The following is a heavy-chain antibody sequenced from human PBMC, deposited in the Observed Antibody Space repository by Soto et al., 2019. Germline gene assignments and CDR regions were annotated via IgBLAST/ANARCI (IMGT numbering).Heavy chain of an antibody. V-gene: IGHV4-34*01. CDR1: GGSFSGYY. D-gene: IGHD4-17*01. J-gene: IGHJ4*02. CDR2: INHSGST. CDR3: AGSPYGDRYYFDY. Sequence: SETLSLTCAVYGGSFSGYYWSWIRQPPGKGLEWIGEINHSGSTNYNPSLKSRVTISVDTSKNQFSLKLSSVTAADTAVYYCAGSPYGDRYYFDYWGQGTLVTVSS.